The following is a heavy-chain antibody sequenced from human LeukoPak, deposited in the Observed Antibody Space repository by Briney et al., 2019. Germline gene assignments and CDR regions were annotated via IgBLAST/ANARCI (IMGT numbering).Heavy chain of an antibody. Sequence: SGGSLRLSCAASGFTFSSYGMHWVRQAPGKGLEWVAVISYDGSNKYYADSVKGRFTISRDNSRNTLYLQMNSLRAEDTAVYYCATANPDIVVVPAEIPYWGQGTLVTVSS. CDR1: GFTFSSYG. J-gene: IGHJ4*02. V-gene: IGHV3-30*03. D-gene: IGHD2-2*01. CDR3: ATANPDIVVVPAEIPY. CDR2: ISYDGSNK.